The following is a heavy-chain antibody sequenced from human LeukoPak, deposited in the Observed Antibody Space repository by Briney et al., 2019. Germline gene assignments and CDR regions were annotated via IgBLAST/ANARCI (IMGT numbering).Heavy chain of an antibody. J-gene: IGHJ4*02. Sequence: GGSLRLSCAASGFTFSSYAMSWVRQAPGKGLEWVSGISGSGGSTHYADSVKGRFTISRDNSQNTLYLQMNSLRTEDTAVYYCAKDTYCSSTGCYRGYFDYWGQGTLVTVSS. CDR1: GFTFSSYA. CDR2: ISGSGGST. V-gene: IGHV3-23*01. CDR3: AKDTYCSSTGCYRGYFDY. D-gene: IGHD2-2*01.